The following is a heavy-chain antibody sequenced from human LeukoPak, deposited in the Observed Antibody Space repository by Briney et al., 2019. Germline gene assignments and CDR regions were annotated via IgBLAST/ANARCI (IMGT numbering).Heavy chain of an antibody. CDR3: ARDFESCSSTSCYRVNYYYYMDV. J-gene: IGHJ6*03. Sequence: ASVKVSCKASGYTFTSYYMHWVRQAPGQGLEWMGIINPSGGSTSYAQKFQGRVTMTRDTSTSTVYMELSSLRSEDTAVYYCARDFESCSSTSCYRVNYYYYMDVWGKGTTVTVSS. CDR2: INPSGGST. V-gene: IGHV1-46*01. D-gene: IGHD2-2*02. CDR1: GYTFTSYY.